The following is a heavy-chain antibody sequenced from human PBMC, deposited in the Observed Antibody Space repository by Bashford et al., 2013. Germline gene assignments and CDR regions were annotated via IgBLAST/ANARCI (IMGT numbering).Heavy chain of an antibody. CDR3: AREVDRGSQRAFDI. V-gene: IGHV1-18*01. CDR1: GLHLLPSYG. Sequence: VASVKVSCKASGLHLLPSYGLSWVRQAPGQGLEWMGWIGVYNGKTHYAQKFQDRVTITRDTSASTAYMELSSLKSEDTAVYYCAREVDRGSQRAFDIWGQGTMVTVSS. D-gene: IGHD1-26*01. J-gene: IGHJ3*02. CDR2: IGVYNGKT.